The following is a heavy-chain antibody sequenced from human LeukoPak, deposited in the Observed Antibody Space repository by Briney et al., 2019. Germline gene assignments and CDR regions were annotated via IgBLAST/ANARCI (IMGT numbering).Heavy chain of an antibody. D-gene: IGHD6-13*01. CDR2: INHSGST. Sequence: PSETLSLTCAVYGGSFSGYYWSWIRQPPGKGLEWIGEINHSGSTNYNPSLKSRVTISVDTSKNQFSLKLSSVTAADTAVYYCASGSSSLFTPVYYYYGMDVWGQGTTVTVSS. CDR1: GGSFSGYY. V-gene: IGHV4-34*01. CDR3: ASGSSSLFTPVYYYYGMDV. J-gene: IGHJ6*02.